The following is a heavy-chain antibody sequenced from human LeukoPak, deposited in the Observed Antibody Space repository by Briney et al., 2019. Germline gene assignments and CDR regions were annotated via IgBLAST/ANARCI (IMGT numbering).Heavy chain of an antibody. CDR2: ISWNSGSI. D-gene: IGHD3-9*01. V-gene: IGHV3-9*01. CDR3: AKGVLRYFDWPPFDY. J-gene: IGHJ4*02. CDR1: GFTFDDYA. Sequence: GRSLRLSCAASGFTFDDYAMHWVRQAPGKGLEWVSGISWNSGSIGYADSVKGRFTIFRDNAKNSLYLQMNSLRAEDTALYYCAKGVLRYFDWPPFDYWGQGTLVTVSS.